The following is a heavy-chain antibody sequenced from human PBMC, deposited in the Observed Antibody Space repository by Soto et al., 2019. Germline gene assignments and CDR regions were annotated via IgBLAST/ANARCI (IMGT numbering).Heavy chain of an antibody. V-gene: IGHV4-59*03. Sequence: PSETMSLTCTVSGGSITDYYLSWIRQPTGKGLEWIGYVYYSGTTNYNPSLKSRVTISVDASKNQFSLKLTSVTAADTAVYYCALYCSSTSCYGQWDYWGQGTLVTVSS. CDR1: GGSITDYY. D-gene: IGHD2-2*01. CDR3: ALYCSSTSCYGQWDY. CDR2: VYYSGTT. J-gene: IGHJ4*02.